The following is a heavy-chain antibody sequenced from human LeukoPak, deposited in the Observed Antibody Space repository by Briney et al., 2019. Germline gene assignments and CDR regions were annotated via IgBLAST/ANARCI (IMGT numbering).Heavy chain of an antibody. CDR2: IYYSGST. CDR3: ARLKWFGEPVSVPYYYGMDV. J-gene: IGHJ6*02. Sequence: GSLRLSCAASGFTFSSYAMSWVRQAPGKGLEWIGSIYYSGSTYYNPSLKSRVTISVDTSKNQFSLKLSSVTAADTAVYYCARLKWFGEPVSVPYYYGMDVWGQGTAVTVSS. V-gene: IGHV4-39*01. D-gene: IGHD3-10*01. CDR1: GFTFSSYA.